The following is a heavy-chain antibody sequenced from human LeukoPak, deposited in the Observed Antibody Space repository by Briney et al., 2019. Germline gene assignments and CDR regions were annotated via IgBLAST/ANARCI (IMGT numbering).Heavy chain of an antibody. CDR2: ISGSGGST. Sequence: GRSLRLSCAASGFTFDDYAMHWVRQAPGEGLEWVSAISGSGGSTYYADSVKGRFTISRDNSKNTLCLQMNSLRAEDTAVYYCAKSAGYDLGLNWFDPWGQGTLVTVSS. J-gene: IGHJ5*02. V-gene: IGHV3-23*01. CDR3: AKSAGYDLGLNWFDP. CDR1: GFTFDDYA. D-gene: IGHD5-12*01.